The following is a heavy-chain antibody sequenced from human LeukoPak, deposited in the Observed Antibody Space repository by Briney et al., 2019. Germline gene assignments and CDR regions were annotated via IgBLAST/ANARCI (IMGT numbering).Heavy chain of an antibody. V-gene: IGHV4-34*01. Sequence: SETLSLTCAVYGGSFSGYYWSWIRQPPGKGLEWIGEIYHNGNTNYNPSLKSRVTISVDTSKNQFSLRLSSVTAADTALYYCGRQPLYDTSGYGQFDYWGQGTLVTVSS. CDR2: IYHNGNT. D-gene: IGHD3-22*01. J-gene: IGHJ4*02. CDR1: GGSFSGYY. CDR3: GRQPLYDTSGYGQFDY.